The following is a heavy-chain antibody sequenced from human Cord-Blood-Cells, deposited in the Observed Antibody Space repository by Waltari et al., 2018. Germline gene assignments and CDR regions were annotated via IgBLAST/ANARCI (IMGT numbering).Heavy chain of an antibody. V-gene: IGHV4-39*01. J-gene: IGHJ4*02. CDR3: ARQDIGVVPAAIGYLDY. D-gene: IGHD2-2*01. CDR2: IYYSVRP. Sequence: QMQLQESGPGLVKPSETLSLTCTVSGGSISSSRYYWGWIRQPPGKGLEWIGSIYYSVRPYHTRSRRGRVTMSVSTSKNQFTRKLTSVTAADTAVYYCARQDIGVVPAAIGYLDYWGQGTLVTVSS. CDR1: GGSISSSRYY.